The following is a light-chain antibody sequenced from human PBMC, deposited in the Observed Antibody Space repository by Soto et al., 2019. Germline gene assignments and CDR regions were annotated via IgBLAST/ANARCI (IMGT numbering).Light chain of an antibody. J-gene: IGKJ1*01. V-gene: IGKV3-15*01. CDR3: QQYNNWPPWT. CDR1: QSLSSN. CDR2: GAS. Sequence: EIVMTQSPATLSVSPGERATLSCRASQSLSSNLAWYQQKPGQAPRLLSYGASTRATGIPARFSGSGSGTEFTLTISSLQSEDFAVYYCQQYNNWPPWTFGQGTKVEIK.